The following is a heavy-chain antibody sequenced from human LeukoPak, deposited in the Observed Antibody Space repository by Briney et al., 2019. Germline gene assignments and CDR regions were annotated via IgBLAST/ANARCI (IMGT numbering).Heavy chain of an antibody. Sequence: SETLSLTCAVYGGSFSGYYCSWIRQPPGKGLEWIGEINHSGSTNYNPSLRSRVTISVDTSKNQFSLKLSSVTAADTAVYYCAIYCSSTRCYGGAFDIWGQGTMVTVSS. CDR2: INHSGST. D-gene: IGHD2-2*01. J-gene: IGHJ3*02. CDR3: AIYCSSTRCYGGAFDI. V-gene: IGHV4-34*01. CDR1: GGSFSGYY.